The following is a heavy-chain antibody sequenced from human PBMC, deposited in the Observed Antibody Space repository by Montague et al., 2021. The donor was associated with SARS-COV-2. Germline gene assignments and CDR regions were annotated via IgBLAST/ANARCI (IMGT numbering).Heavy chain of an antibody. V-gene: IGHV3-30*04. D-gene: IGHD6-13*01. CDR3: ARDAGIAATGLNWFDP. CDR2: ISYDGINK. Sequence: SLRLSCAASGFTFSTYAMHWVRQAPGKGLEWVAVISYDGINKYYADSVKGRFTISRDNSKNTLYLQMNSLRAEDTAVYYCARDAGIAATGLNWFDPWGQGTLVTVSS. J-gene: IGHJ5*02. CDR1: GFTFSTYA.